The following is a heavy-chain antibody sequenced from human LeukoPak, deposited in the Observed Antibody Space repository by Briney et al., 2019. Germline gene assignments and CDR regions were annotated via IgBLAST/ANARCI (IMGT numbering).Heavy chain of an antibody. Sequence: GASVKVSCKASGYTFTSYAMHWVRQAPGQGLEWMGWINAGTGNTKYSQKFQGRVTITRDTSASTAYMELSSLRSEDTAVYYCARSLSVGIIVVPAAIDYWGQGTLVTVSS. CDR2: INAGTGNT. CDR3: ARSLSVGIIVVPAAIDY. CDR1: GYTFTSYA. J-gene: IGHJ4*02. V-gene: IGHV1-3*01. D-gene: IGHD2-2*03.